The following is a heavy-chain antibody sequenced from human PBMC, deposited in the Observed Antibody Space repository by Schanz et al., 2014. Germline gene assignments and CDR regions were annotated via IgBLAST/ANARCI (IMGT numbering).Heavy chain of an antibody. CDR3: ATIGVNDYWRFGLDL. D-gene: IGHD3-16*01. CDR1: GGTFSSYT. Sequence: QVQLVQSGAEVKKPGSSVKVSCTASGGTFSSYTISWIRQAPGQGLEWMGRIIPIVDITNYAQKFLGRVTITADKSTSTAYMELKSLRSADTAVYYCATIGVNDYWRFGLDLWGQGTTVTVSS. J-gene: IGHJ6*02. V-gene: IGHV1-69*02. CDR2: IIPIVDIT.